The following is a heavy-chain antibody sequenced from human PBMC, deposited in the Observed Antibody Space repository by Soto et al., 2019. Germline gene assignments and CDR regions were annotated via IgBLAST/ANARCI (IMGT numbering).Heavy chain of an antibody. Sequence: ASVKVSCKASGYTFTSYGISWVRQAPGQGLEWMGWISAYNGNTNYAQKLQGRVTMTTDTSTSTAYMELRSLRSDDTAVYYCARDLESRHIVVLTAVDYWGQGTLVTVSS. D-gene: IGHD2-21*02. V-gene: IGHV1-18*01. CDR1: GYTFTSYG. J-gene: IGHJ4*02. CDR3: ARDLESRHIVVLTAVDY. CDR2: ISAYNGNT.